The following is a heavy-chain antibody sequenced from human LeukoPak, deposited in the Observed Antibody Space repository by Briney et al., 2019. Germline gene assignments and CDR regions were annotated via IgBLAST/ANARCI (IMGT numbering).Heavy chain of an antibody. CDR3: IRGSRVYCGGDCYLSDY. J-gene: IGHJ4*02. D-gene: IGHD2-21*02. CDR2: IKQDGTER. Sequence: PGGSLRLSCAASGFTFSSYWMTWVRQAPGKGLEWVANIKQDGTERNYVDSVKGRFTISRDNAKKSLYLRMNSLKTEDTAVYYCIRGSRVYCGGDCYLSDYWGQGTLVTVSS. CDR1: GFTFSSYW. V-gene: IGHV3-7*03.